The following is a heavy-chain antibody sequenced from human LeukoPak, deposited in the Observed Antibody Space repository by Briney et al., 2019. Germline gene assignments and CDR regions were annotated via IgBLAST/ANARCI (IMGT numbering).Heavy chain of an antibody. CDR3: ARGHSYNSAFDI. CDR2: IIPIFGTA. J-gene: IGHJ3*02. V-gene: IGHV1-69*01. CDR1: GGTFSSYA. D-gene: IGHD1-1*01. Sequence: SVKVSCKASGGTFSSYAISWVRQAPGQGLEWMGGIIPIFGTANYAQKFQGRVTITADESTSTAYMELSSLRSEDTAVYYCARGHSYNSAFDIWGQGTMVTVSS.